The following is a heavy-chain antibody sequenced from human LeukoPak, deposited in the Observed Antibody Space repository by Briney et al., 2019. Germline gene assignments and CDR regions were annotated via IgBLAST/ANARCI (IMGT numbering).Heavy chain of an antibody. CDR3: VRAFDDYPNDY. V-gene: IGHV3-7*01. J-gene: IGHJ4*02. D-gene: IGHD4-11*01. CDR2: INQEGSEK. CDR1: GFTFSNYW. Sequence: PGGSLRLSCAASGFTFSNYWMSWVRQAPGKGLEWVANINQEGSEKYYVDSVKGRVTISRDNAKNSLYLQMNSVRAEDTAVYYCVRAFDDYPNDYWGQGTLVTVSS.